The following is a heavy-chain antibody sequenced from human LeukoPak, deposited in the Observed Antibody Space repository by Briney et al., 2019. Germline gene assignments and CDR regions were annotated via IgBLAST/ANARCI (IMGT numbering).Heavy chain of an antibody. D-gene: IGHD4-23*01. CDR1: GFTFDDYG. CDR3: ARDYGGSSPFDY. Sequence: GGSLRLSCAASGFTFDDYGMSWVRQAPGKGLEWVSGINWNGGSTGYADSVKGRFTISRDNAKNSLYLHMNSLRAEDTAVYYCARDYGGSSPFDYWGQGTLVTVSS. CDR2: INWNGGST. J-gene: IGHJ4*02. V-gene: IGHV3-20*04.